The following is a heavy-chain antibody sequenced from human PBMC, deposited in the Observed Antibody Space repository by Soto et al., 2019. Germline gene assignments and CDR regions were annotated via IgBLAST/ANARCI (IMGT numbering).Heavy chain of an antibody. V-gene: IGHV1-2*04. CDR3: ARERPYYYDSSGSYYFDY. D-gene: IGHD3-22*01. CDR2: INPNSGCT. CDR1: GYTFTGYY. J-gene: IGHJ4*02. Sequence: ASVKVSCKASGYTFTGYYMHWVRQAPGQGLEWMGWINPNSGCTNYAQKFQGWVTMTRDTSISTAYMELSRLRSDDTAVYYCARERPYYYDSSGSYYFDYWGQGTLVTVSS.